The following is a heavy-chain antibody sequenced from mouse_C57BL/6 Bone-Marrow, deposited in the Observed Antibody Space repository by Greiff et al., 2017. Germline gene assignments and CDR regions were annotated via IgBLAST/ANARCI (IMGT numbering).Heavy chain of an antibody. CDR3: TTNDLAWFAY. V-gene: IGHV14-4*01. CDR1: GFNIKDDY. CDR2: IDPENGDT. Sequence: VQLQQSGAELVRPGASVKLSCTASGFNIKDDYMHWVKQRPEQGLEWIGWIDPENGDTAYATKFQGKAPITADTSSNTAYLQLSSLTSEDTAVYYCTTNDLAWFAYWGQGTLVTVSA. D-gene: IGHD2-13*01. J-gene: IGHJ3*01.